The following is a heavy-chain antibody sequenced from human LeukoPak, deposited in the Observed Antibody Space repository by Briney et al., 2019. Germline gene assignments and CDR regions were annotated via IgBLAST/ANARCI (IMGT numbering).Heavy chain of an antibody. D-gene: IGHD1-1*01. CDR3: ARGNDYFDY. Sequence: GGSLRLSCGASGFTFSSYEMNWVRQAPGKGLEWVSYISSSGSTIYYADSVKGRFTISRDNAKNSLYLQMNSLRAEDTAVYYCARGNDYFDYWGQGTLVTVSS. V-gene: IGHV3-48*03. CDR2: ISSSGSTI. CDR1: GFTFSSYE. J-gene: IGHJ4*02.